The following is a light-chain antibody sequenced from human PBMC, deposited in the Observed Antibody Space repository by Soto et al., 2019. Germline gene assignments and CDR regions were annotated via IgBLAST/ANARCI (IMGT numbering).Light chain of an antibody. Sequence: DIQMTQSPSSLSSSIGDRVTITCRASQNIRNYLNWYQQKPGQAPNLLIYASSSLRGGVPSRFRCSGSGTEFTLTISSLQPEDFATYYCQQGHTLPYTFGQGTNLGI. CDR2: ASS. V-gene: IGKV1-39*01. J-gene: IGKJ2*01. CDR3: QQGHTLPYT. CDR1: QNIRNY.